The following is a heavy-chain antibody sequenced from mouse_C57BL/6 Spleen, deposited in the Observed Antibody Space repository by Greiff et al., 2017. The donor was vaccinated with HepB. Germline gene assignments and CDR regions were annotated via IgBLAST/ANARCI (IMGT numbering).Heavy chain of an antibody. Sequence: VKLQQPGAELVKPGASVKLSCKASGYTFTSYWMHWVKQRPGQGLEWIGMIHPNSGSTNYNEKFKSKATLTVDKSSSTAYMQLSSLTSEDSAVYYCAPYDYDGVAYWGQGTLVTVSA. J-gene: IGHJ3*01. CDR1: GYTFTSYW. CDR2: IHPNSGST. V-gene: IGHV1-64*01. D-gene: IGHD2-4*01. CDR3: APYDYDGVAY.